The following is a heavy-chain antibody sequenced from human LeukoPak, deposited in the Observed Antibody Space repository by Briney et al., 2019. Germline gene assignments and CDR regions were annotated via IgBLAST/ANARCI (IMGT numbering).Heavy chain of an antibody. J-gene: IGHJ4*02. CDR3: ARDSRSPVGYFDY. Sequence: GGSLRLSCAASGFTVSSNYMSWVRQAPGKGLGWVSVIYSGGSTYYADSVKGRFTISRDNSKNTLYLQMNSLRAEDTAVYYCARDSRSPVGYFDYWGQGTLVTVSS. CDR2: IYSGGST. CDR1: GFTVSSNY. D-gene: IGHD4-23*01. V-gene: IGHV3-66*01.